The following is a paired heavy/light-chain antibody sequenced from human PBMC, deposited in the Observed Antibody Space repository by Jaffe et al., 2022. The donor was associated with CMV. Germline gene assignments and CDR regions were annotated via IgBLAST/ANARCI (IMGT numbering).Light chain of an antibody. V-gene: IGKV2-30*02. J-gene: IGKJ2*01. Sequence: VVMTQSPLSLPVTLGQPASISCRSSQSLVHSDGYTYLSWFQQRPGQSPRRLFYKVSKRGSGAPDRFSGSGSGTDFTLKISRVEAEDVGVYYCMQGTHWPYTFGQGTKLEIK. CDR2: KVS. CDR1: QSLVHSDGYTY. CDR3: MQGTHWPYT.
Heavy chain of an antibody. CDR2: ISSDSSNK. J-gene: IGHJ3*02. V-gene: IGHV3-30*18. D-gene: IGHD7-27*01. CDR1: GFAFSSGG. Sequence: QVQVVESGGGVVQPGRSLRLSCVASGFAFSSGGMHWVRQAPGKGLEWVAVISSDSSNKYYTDSVKGRFTISRDNSKSTLFLQMDSLRPEDTAVYYCSNGGSWADAFDIWGQGTMVTVSS. CDR3: SNGGSWADAFDI.